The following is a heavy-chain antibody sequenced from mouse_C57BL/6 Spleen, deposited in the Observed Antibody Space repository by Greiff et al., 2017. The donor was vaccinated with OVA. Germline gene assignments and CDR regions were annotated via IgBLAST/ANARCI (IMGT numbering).Heavy chain of an antibody. D-gene: IGHD2-4*01. CDR3: ARNIDDYDEEAWFAY. Sequence: QVQLQQSGAELMKPGASVKLSCKATGYTFTGYWIEWVKQRPGHGLEWIGEILPGSGSTNYNEKFKGKATFTADTSSNTASMQLSSLTTEDSAIYDCARNIDDYDEEAWFAYWGQGTLVTVSA. CDR2: ILPGSGST. J-gene: IGHJ3*01. V-gene: IGHV1-9*01. CDR1: GYTFTGYW.